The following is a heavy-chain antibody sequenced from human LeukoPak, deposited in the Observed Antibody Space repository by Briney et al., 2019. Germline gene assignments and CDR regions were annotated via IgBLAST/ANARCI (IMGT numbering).Heavy chain of an antibody. CDR3: ARQIRWDDGFDI. CDR2: FYYSGSP. J-gene: IGHJ3*02. CDR1: GVSISTYY. D-gene: IGHD1-26*01. V-gene: IGHV4-59*08. Sequence: SETLSLTCTVSGVSISTYYWTWIRQPPGKGLEWIGYFYYSGSPNYNPFLKSRVTISVDTSKNQFSLKLSSVTAADTAVYYCARQIRWDDGFDIWGQGTMVTVSS.